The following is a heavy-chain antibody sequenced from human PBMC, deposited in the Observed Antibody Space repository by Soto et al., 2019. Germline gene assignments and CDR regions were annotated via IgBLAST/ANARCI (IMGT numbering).Heavy chain of an antibody. CDR1: GFTFSSYG. Sequence: GGSLRLSCAASGFTFSSYGMHWVRQAPGKGLEWVAVIWYDGSNKYYADSVKGRFTISRDNSKNTRYLQMNSLRAEDTAVYYCARDLSGARRQQWPHRNFDYWGQGTLVTVSS. CDR3: ARDLSGARRQQWPHRNFDY. J-gene: IGHJ4*02. CDR2: IWYDGSNK. V-gene: IGHV3-33*01. D-gene: IGHD6-19*01.